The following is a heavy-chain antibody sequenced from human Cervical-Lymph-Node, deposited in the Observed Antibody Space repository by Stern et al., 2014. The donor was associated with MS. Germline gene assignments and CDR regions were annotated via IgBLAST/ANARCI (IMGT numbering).Heavy chain of an antibody. CDR3: ASMTTVIPYYYYYGMDV. D-gene: IGHD4-11*01. J-gene: IGHJ6*02. CDR2: MNPNSGNT. CDR1: GYTFTSYD. V-gene: IGHV1-8*01. Sequence: VQLVESGAEVKKPGASVKVSCKASGYTFTSYDINWVRQATGQGLEWMGWMNPNSGNTGYAQKFQGRVTMTRNTSISTAYMELSSLRSEDTAVYYCASMTTVIPYYYYYGMDVWGQGTTVTVSS.